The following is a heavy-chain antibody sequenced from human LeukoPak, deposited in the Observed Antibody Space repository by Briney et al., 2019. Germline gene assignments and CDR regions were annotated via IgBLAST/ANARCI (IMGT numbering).Heavy chain of an antibody. Sequence: ASVTVSCKASGYTFTSFYIHWVRQAPGQGLEWMAIINPSGGTTRYAQRFQGRVTMTRDTSTSTVYMELSSLRSEDTAVYYCARAARPSYDTSGYYFPGDYWGQGTLVTVSS. CDR2: INPSGGTT. CDR1: GYTFTSFY. D-gene: IGHD3-22*01. CDR3: ARAARPSYDTSGYYFPGDY. J-gene: IGHJ4*02. V-gene: IGHV1-46*01.